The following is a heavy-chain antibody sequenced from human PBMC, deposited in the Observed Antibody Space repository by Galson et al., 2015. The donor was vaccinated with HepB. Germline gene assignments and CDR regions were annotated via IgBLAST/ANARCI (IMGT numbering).Heavy chain of an antibody. CDR2: IIPLFGKS. D-gene: IGHD6-19*01. Sequence: SVKVSCKASGDTFNTYAITWVRQAPGQGLEWMGGIIPLFGKSDYAQKFQGRVTITADTSTSTAYMELSGLRSEGTAVYYCAREPVAGTWWFDPWGQGTLVTVSS. V-gene: IGHV1-69*06. CDR1: GDTFNTYA. CDR3: AREPVAGTWWFDP. J-gene: IGHJ5*02.